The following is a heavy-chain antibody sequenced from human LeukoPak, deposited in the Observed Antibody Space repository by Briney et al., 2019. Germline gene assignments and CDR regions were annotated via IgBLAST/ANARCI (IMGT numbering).Heavy chain of an antibody. CDR1: GFTFGSYS. CDR2: ISSRSSYI. CDR3: ARDNGHFDY. V-gene: IGHV3-21*01. Sequence: GGSLRLSCSVSGFTFGSYSLSWVRQAPGKGLEWVSYISSRSSYIYYADSVTGQFTISRDNTKNSLFLQMNSLRVEDTAIYYCARDNGHFDYWGQGTLVTVSS. J-gene: IGHJ4*02.